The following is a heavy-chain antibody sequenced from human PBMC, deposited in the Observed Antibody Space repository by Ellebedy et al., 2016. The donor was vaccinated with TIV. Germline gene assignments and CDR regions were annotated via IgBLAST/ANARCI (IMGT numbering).Heavy chain of an antibody. CDR3: ARDAKEHYGMDV. D-gene: IGHD4/OR15-4a*01. CDR2: IYYSGST. Sequence: SETLSLTCTVSGGSISSYYWSWIRQPPGKGLEWIGYIYYSGSTNYNPSLKSRVTISVDKSKNQFSLKLSSVTAADTAVYYCARDAKEHYGMDVWGQGTTVTGSS. CDR1: GGSISSYY. J-gene: IGHJ6*02. V-gene: IGHV4-59*01.